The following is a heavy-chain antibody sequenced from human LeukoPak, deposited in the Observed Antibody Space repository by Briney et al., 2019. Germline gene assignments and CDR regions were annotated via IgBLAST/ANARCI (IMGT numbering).Heavy chain of an antibody. CDR2: INHSGST. J-gene: IGHJ4*02. V-gene: IGHV4-34*01. Sequence: SSETLCLTCAVYGGTFSGYYWSWIRQPPGKGLEWIGEINHSGSTNYNPSLKSRVTISVDTSKNQFSLKLSTVTAADTAVYYWTRVRKHSVYCSDYDFDWYFDYWGQGTLVTVSS. D-gene: IGHD2-15*01. CDR1: GGTFSGYY. CDR3: TRVRKHSVYCSDYDFDWYFDY.